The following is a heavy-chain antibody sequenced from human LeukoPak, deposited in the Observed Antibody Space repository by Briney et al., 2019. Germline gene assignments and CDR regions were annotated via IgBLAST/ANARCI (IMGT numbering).Heavy chain of an antibody. CDR3: AREGTGMAYDY. CDR2: INTNTGNP. D-gene: IGHD1-1*01. Sequence: ASVKVSCKASAYTLTNYAMHWVRQAPGQGLEWMGWINTNTGNPTYAQGFRGRCVLSLDTSVSTAYLQISILKAEDTAVYYCAREGTGMAYDYWGQGTLVTVSS. CDR1: AYTLTNYA. V-gene: IGHV7-4-1*02. J-gene: IGHJ4*02.